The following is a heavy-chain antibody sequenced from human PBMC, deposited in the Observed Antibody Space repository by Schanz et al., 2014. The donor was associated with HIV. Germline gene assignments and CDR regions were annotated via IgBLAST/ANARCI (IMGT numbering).Heavy chain of an antibody. Sequence: QVQLVQSGAEVKKPGSSVKVSCKASGGSFSSYAINWVRQAPGQGLEWMGGIIPIFGTANYAQKFQGRVMITADASTSTASMELSSLRSEDTAVYYCARKMSTSNQWLRALYSNDGMDVWGQGTTVTVSS. CDR2: IIPIFGTA. V-gene: IGHV1-69*01. CDR3: ARKMSTSNQWLRALYSNDGMDV. CDR1: GGSFSSYA. J-gene: IGHJ6*02. D-gene: IGHD5-12*01.